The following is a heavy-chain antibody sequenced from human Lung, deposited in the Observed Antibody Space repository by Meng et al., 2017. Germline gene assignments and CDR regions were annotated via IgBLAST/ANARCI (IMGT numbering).Heavy chain of an antibody. V-gene: IGHV4-34*02. CDR1: GGSFSGYY. CDR3: VRRTYSSGWYFDY. D-gene: IGHD6-19*01. Sequence: QVQLQQWGAGLLKPSETLPLTGAVYGGSFSGYYWSWIRQPPGKGLEWIGEIIDSGSTNYNPSLKSRVTISVDTSKNQFSLRVTSVTAADRAVYYCVRRTYSSGWYFDYWGQGTLVTVSS. CDR2: IIDSGST. J-gene: IGHJ4*01.